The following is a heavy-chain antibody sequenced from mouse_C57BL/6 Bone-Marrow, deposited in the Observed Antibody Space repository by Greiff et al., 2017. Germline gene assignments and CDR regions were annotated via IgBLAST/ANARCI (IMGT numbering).Heavy chain of an antibody. Sequence: VKLQESGAELARPGASVKMSCTASGYTFTSYTMHWVKQRPGQGLEWIGYINPSSGYTKYNQKFKDKATLTADKSSSTAYMQLSSLTSEASAVYYCARWVVAFDYWGQGTTLTVAA. J-gene: IGHJ2*01. CDR3: ARWVVAFDY. V-gene: IGHV1-4*01. D-gene: IGHD1-1*01. CDR2: INPSSGYT. CDR1: GYTFTSYT.